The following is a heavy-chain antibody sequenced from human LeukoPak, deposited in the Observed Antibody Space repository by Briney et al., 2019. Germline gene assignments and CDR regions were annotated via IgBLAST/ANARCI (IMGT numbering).Heavy chain of an antibody. CDR1: GGSISSGSYY. D-gene: IGHD1-20*01. J-gene: IGHJ6*02. V-gene: IGHV4-61*02. Sequence: PSETLSLTCTVSGGSISSGSYYWSWIRQPAGKGLEWIGRIYTSGSTNYNPSLKSRVTISVDTSKNQFSLKLSSVTAADTAVYYCARDPLIGTLLYQGSHGMDVWGQGTTVTVSS. CDR2: IYTSGST. CDR3: ARDPLIGTLLYQGSHGMDV.